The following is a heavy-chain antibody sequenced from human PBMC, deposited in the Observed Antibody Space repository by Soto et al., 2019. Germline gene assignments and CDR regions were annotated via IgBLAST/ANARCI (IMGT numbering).Heavy chain of an antibody. J-gene: IGHJ4*02. V-gene: IGHV4-59*08. Sequence: SETLSLTCTVSGGSISSYYWSWIRQPPGKGLEWIGYIYYSGSTNYNPSLKSRVTISVDTSKNQFSLKLSSVTAADTAVYYCARLSGLPLTIDYWGQGTLVTVSS. CDR1: GGSISSYY. D-gene: IGHD3-22*01. CDR2: IYYSGST. CDR3: ARLSGLPLTIDY.